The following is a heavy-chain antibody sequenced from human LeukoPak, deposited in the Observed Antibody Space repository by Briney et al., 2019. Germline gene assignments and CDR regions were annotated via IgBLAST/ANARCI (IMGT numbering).Heavy chain of an antibody. CDR1: GGSISSGGYY. CDR2: IYHSGST. D-gene: IGHD3-10*01. Sequence: SQTLSLTCTVSGGSISSGGYYWSWIRQPPGKGLEWIGYIYHSGSTYYNPSLKSRVTISVDRSKNQFSLKLSSVTAADTAVYYCAREVIMVRGVPNFDYWGQGTLVTVSS. V-gene: IGHV4-30-2*01. J-gene: IGHJ4*02. CDR3: AREVIMVRGVPNFDY.